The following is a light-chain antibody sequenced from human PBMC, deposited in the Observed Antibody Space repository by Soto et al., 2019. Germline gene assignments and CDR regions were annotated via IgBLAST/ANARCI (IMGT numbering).Light chain of an antibody. CDR2: DAS. J-gene: IGKJ2*01. CDR3: QQRGNWPPYT. V-gene: IGKV3-11*01. Sequence: EIVLTQSPATLSLSPGERVTLSCRASQSVSNYLVWYQQKPGQAPRLLIYDASNRATGIPARFSGSGAGTDFTLTISSREPEDVAVYYCQQRGNWPPYTFGQGTKLEIK. CDR1: QSVSNY.